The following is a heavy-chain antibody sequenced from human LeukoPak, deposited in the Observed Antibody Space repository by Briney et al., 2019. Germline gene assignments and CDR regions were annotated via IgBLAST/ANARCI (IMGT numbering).Heavy chain of an antibody. CDR2: IKQDGSET. J-gene: IGHJ4*02. V-gene: IGHV3-7*05. CDR3: ARDYGGNSIDY. D-gene: IGHD4-23*01. CDR1: RFTFSTYW. Sequence: GGSLRLSCAASRFTFSTYWMSWVRQAPGKGLGWVANIKQDGSETYYVDSVKGRFTISRDNAKNSLYLQMNGLRAEDTAVYYCARDYGGNSIDYWGQGTLVTVSS.